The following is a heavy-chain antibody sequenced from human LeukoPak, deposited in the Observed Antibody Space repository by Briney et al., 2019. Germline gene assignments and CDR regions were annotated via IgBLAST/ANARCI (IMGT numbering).Heavy chain of an antibody. CDR1: SGSFSGYY. V-gene: IGHV4-34*01. D-gene: IGHD2-2*01. Sequence: SETLSLTCAVYSGSFSGYYWSWIRQPPGKGLEWIGEINHSGSTNYNPSLKSRVTISVDTSKNQFSLELSSVTAADTAVYYCARVAHTALVPAASAPYYYYYYMDVWGKGSTVTVSS. CDR3: ARVAHTALVPAASAPYYYYYYMDV. CDR2: INHSGST. J-gene: IGHJ6*03.